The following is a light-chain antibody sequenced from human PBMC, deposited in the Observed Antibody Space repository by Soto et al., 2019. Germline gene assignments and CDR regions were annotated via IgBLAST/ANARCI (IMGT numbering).Light chain of an antibody. CDR2: GAS. V-gene: IGKV3-20*01. J-gene: IGKJ1*01. CDR1: QSITNNY. Sequence: IVLTQSPGTLSLSPGERATLSCRASQSITNNYLAWYQQKPGQTPRLLIYGASSRATGIPDRFSGSGSGTEFTLTISSLQPDDFATYYCQQYNDYSATFGQGTKVDIK. CDR3: QQYNDYSAT.